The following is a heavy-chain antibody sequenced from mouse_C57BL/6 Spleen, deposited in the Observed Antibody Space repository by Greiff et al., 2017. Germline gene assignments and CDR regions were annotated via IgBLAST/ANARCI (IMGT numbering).Heavy chain of an antibody. CDR1: GFTFSSYA. V-gene: IGHV5-4*03. J-gene: IGHJ4*01. D-gene: IGHD1-1*01. CDR3: ANEPPIYYYGGERGDAMDY. Sequence: EVKLMESGGGLVKPGGSLKLSCAASGFTFSSYAMSWVRQTPEKRLEWVATISDGGSYTYYPDNVKGRFTISRDNAKNNMYLQMSHLKSEDTAMYNCANEPPIYYYGGERGDAMDYWGQGTSVTVSS. CDR2: ISDGGSYT.